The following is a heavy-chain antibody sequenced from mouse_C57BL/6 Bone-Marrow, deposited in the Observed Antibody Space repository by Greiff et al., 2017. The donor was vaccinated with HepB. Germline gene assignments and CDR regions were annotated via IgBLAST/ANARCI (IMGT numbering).Heavy chain of an antibody. V-gene: IGHV1-59*01. Sequence: QVQLQQPGAELVRPGTSVKLSCKASGYTFTSYWMHWVKQRPGQGLEWIGVIDPSDSYTNYNQKFKGKATLTVDTSSSTAYMQLSSLTSEDSAVYYYAGPFFAYWGQGTLVTVSA. CDR3: AGPFFAY. CDR1: GYTFTSYW. CDR2: IDPSDSYT. J-gene: IGHJ3*01.